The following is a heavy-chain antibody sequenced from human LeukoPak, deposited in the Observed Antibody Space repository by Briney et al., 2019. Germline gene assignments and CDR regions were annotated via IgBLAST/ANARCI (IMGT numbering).Heavy chain of an antibody. J-gene: IGHJ4*02. CDR3: AKDMEASR. Sequence: PGGSLRLSCAASGFTFSTYAMSWVRQAPGKGLEWVSGIIGSGGSTYYADSVKGRFTISRDNSKSTLYLQMNSLRIEDTAVYYCAKDMEASRWGQGTLVIVSS. CDR1: GFTFSTYA. CDR2: IIGSGGST. V-gene: IGHV3-23*01. D-gene: IGHD1-1*01.